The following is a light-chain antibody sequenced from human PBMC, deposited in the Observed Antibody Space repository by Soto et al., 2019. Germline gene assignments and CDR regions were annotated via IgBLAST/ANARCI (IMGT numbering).Light chain of an antibody. CDR1: QSISSH. V-gene: IGKV1-39*01. J-gene: IGKJ4*01. Sequence: DIQMTQSPSSLSASVGDRVTISCRASQSISSHLNWYQHKPGKAPTLLIHTAYTLQSGVPSRFSSNGSGTDFTLTISRLQPEDFATFYCQQSYSPLVTFGGGTKVEIK. CDR2: TAY. CDR3: QQSYSPLVT.